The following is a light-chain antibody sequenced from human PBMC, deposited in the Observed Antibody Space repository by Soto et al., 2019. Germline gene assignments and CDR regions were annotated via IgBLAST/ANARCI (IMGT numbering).Light chain of an antibody. CDR3: QQYLSYPIT. CDR1: QSLSSW. V-gene: IGKV1-5*03. CDR2: KAS. J-gene: IGKJ5*01. Sequence: DIQMTQSPSTLSASVGDRVTITCRASQSLSSWLAWYQQKLGKAPKSLIYKASSLESGVPSRFRGSGSGTEFTLTIISLQPDDFATYYCQQYLSYPITFGQGTRLETK.